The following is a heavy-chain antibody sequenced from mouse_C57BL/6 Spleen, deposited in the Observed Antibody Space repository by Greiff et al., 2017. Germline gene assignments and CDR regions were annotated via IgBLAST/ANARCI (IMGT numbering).Heavy chain of an antibody. CDR3: ASPYDYDGDYYAMDY. Sequence: EVQLKESGPELVKPGASVKISCKASGYSFTGYYMHWVKQSHGNILDWIGYIYPYNGVSSYNQKFKGKATLTVDKSSSTAYMELRSLTSEDSAVYYCASPYDYDGDYYAMDYWGQGTSVTVSS. CDR1: GYSFTGYY. D-gene: IGHD2-4*01. CDR2: IYPYNGVS. V-gene: IGHV1-31*01. J-gene: IGHJ4*01.